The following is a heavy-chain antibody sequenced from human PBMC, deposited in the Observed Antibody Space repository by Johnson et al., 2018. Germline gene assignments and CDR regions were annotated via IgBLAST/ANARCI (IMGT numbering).Heavy chain of an antibody. D-gene: IGHD2-2*01. CDR3: ATDGEFDCSSTSCFDLYYYYSGMDV. CDR1: GFTFSSYG. V-gene: IGHV3-30*02. Sequence: QVQLVESGGGVVQPGGSLRLSCAASGFTFSSYGMHWVRQAPGKGLEWVAFIWYDGSNKYYADSVKGRFTISRDNSKNTLYLQMNSLRAEDTAVYYCATDGEFDCSSTSCFDLYYYYSGMDVWGQGTTVTVSS. J-gene: IGHJ6*02. CDR2: IWYDGSNK.